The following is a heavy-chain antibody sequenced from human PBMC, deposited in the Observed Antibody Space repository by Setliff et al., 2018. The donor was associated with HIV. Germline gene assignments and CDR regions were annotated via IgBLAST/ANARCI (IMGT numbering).Heavy chain of an antibody. Sequence: ASVKVSCKASGYTFTSYGISWVRQAPGQGLEWMGWISAYNGNTNYAQKLQGRVTMTTDTSTSTAYMELRSLRSDDTAVYYCAKDMNRGGYSDSSPHDFWGQGTLVTVSS. D-gene: IGHD3-22*01. CDR3: AKDMNRGGYSDSSPHDF. CDR1: GYTFTSYG. V-gene: IGHV1-18*01. CDR2: ISAYNGNT. J-gene: IGHJ4*02.